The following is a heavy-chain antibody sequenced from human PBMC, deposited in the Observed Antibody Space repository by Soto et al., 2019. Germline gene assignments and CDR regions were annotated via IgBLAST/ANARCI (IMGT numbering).Heavy chain of an antibody. V-gene: IGHV1-69*06. D-gene: IGHD3-3*01. CDR2: IIPIFGTA. J-gene: IGHJ5*02. CDR1: GGTFSSYA. CDR3: ARFAYDFWSGYYRGWFDT. Sequence: ASVKVSCKASGGTFSSYAISWVRQAPGQGLEWMGGIIPIFGTANYAQKFQGRVTITADKSTSTAYMELSSLRSEDTAVYYCARFAYDFWSGYYRGWFDTWGQGTLVTVSS.